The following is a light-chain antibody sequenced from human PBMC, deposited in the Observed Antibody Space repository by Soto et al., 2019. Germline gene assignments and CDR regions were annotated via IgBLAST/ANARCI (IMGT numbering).Light chain of an antibody. Sequence: EIVMTQSPATLSVSPGERATLSCRASQSVSTNLVWYQQKPGQAPRLLIYGASTRATGVPGRFSGTGSGTEFTLTISSLQSEDSAVYYCQQYNHWWTFGQGTKVDNK. CDR2: GAS. CDR1: QSVSTN. V-gene: IGKV3-15*01. CDR3: QQYNHWWT. J-gene: IGKJ1*01.